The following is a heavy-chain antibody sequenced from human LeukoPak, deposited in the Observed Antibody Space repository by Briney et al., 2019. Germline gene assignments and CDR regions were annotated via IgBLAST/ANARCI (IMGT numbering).Heavy chain of an antibody. Sequence: SETLSLTCTVSGGSISSYYWSWIRQPPGKGLEWIGYIYYSGSTNYNTSLKSRVTISVDTSKNQFSLKLSSVTAADTAVYYCATQRYDFWSGYSLGWFDPWGQGTLVTVSS. V-gene: IGHV4-59*01. CDR1: GGSISSYY. J-gene: IGHJ5*02. CDR3: ATQRYDFWSGYSLGWFDP. D-gene: IGHD3-3*01. CDR2: IYYSGST.